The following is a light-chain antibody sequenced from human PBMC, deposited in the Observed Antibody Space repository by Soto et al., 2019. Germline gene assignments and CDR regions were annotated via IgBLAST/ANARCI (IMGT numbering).Light chain of an antibody. CDR1: QSVSSSY. CDR2: GAS. J-gene: IGKJ1*01. Sequence: EIVLTQSPGTLSLSPGERATLSCRASQSVSSSYLAWYQQKPSQDPRLLIYGASSRATGIPDRFSGSRSGTDFTLTISRLEPEDFAVYYCQQSTWTFGQGTKVDIK. CDR3: QQSTWT. V-gene: IGKV3-20*01.